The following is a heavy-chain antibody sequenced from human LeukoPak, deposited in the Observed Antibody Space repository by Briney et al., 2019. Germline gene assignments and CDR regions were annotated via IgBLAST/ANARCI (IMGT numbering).Heavy chain of an antibody. J-gene: IGHJ4*02. CDR1: GFTFRSCA. Sequence: PGGSLRLSCSAFGFTFRSCAMHWVRQAPGKGLEYVSTITSNGGSTYYADSVKGRFTISRDNSKNTLYLQMSSLRTEDTAVYYCIKDRSGTYSFDYWGQGTLVTVSS. CDR2: ITSNGGST. CDR3: IKDRSGTYSFDY. D-gene: IGHD1-26*01. V-gene: IGHV3-64D*06.